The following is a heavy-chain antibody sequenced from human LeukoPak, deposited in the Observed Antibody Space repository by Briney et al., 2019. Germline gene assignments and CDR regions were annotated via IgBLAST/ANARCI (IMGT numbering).Heavy chain of an antibody. V-gene: IGHV4-4*07. D-gene: IGHD2-8*01. J-gene: IGHJ6*02. Sequence: GSLRLSCAASGLTFSSQAINWVRQAPGKGLEWIGRIYTSGSTNYNPSLKSRVTMSVDTSKNQFSLKLSSVTAADTAVYYCAREGRVLMVYAIHYYYGMDVWGQGTTVTVSS. CDR1: GLTFSSQA. CDR3: AREGRVLMVYAIHYYYGMDV. CDR2: IYTSGST.